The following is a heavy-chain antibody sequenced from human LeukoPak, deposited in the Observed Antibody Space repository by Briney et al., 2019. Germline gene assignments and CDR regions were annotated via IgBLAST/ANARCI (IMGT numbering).Heavy chain of an antibody. J-gene: IGHJ4*02. CDR2: IIPIFGTA. CDR3: ARGPKHSEPKRGYSGYDYYFDY. V-gene: IGHV1-69*13. Sequence: SVKVSCKAPGGTFSSHAISWVRQAPGQGLEWMGGIIPIFGTANYAQKFQGRVTITADESTSTAYMELSSLRSEDTAVYYCARGPKHSEPKRGYSGYDYYFDYWGQGTLVTVSS. CDR1: GGTFSSHA. D-gene: IGHD5-12*01.